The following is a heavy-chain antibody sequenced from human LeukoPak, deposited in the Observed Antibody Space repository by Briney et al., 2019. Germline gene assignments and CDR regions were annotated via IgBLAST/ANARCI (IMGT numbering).Heavy chain of an antibody. Sequence: PGGSLRLSCAASGFTVSSNYMSWVRQAPGKGLEWVSVIYSGGSTYYADSVKGRFTISRDNSKNTLYLQMNSLRAEDTAVYYCARGGYDSSGYYYHYFDYWGQGTLVTVSS. CDR2: IYSGGST. J-gene: IGHJ4*02. D-gene: IGHD3-22*01. CDR3: ARGGYDSSGYYYHYFDY. V-gene: IGHV3-66*02. CDR1: GFTVSSNY.